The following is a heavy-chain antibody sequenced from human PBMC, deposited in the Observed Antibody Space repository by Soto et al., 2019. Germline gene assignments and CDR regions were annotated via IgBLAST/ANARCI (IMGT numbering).Heavy chain of an antibody. V-gene: IGHV5-51*01. CDR1: GYNYNLHW. CDR2: IYPGDSDT. CDR3: ARHLRTYDFIQCSYGIDG. D-gene: IGHD3-16*01. Sequence: PGDSLKISCMGSGYNYNLHWICWVRQKPGRGLEWMGIIYPGDSDTRYNPSFQGQVTISVDKSINTAYLQWASLEASDTATYYSARHLRTYDFIQCSYGIDGSGQGSTVTASS. J-gene: IGHJ6*01.